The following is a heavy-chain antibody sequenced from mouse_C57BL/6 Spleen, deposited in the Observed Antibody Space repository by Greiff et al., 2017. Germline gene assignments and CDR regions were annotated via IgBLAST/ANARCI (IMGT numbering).Heavy chain of an antibody. CDR3: AREESLLSYFDY. J-gene: IGHJ2*01. CDR1: GYTFTSYW. CDR2: IHPNSGST. D-gene: IGHD1-1*02. V-gene: IGHV1-64*01. Sequence: QVQLKQPGAELVKPGASVTLSCKASGYTFTSYWMHWVKQRPGQGLEWIGMIHPNSGSTNYNEKFKSKATLTVDKSSSTAYMQLSSLTSEDSAVYYCAREESLLSYFDYWGQGTTLTVSS.